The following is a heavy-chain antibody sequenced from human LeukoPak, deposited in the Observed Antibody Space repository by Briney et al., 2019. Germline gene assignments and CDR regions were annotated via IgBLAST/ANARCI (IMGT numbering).Heavy chain of an antibody. CDR2: ISWNSGSI. CDR3: AKVRYGSGSYFDY. CDR1: GFTFNDYA. D-gene: IGHD3-10*01. Sequence: PGRSLRLSCAASGFTFNDYAMNWVRQAPGKGLEWVSGISWNSGSIVYADSVKGRFTISRDNAKKSLYLQMNSLRAEDTALYYCAKVRYGSGSYFDYWGQGTLVTVSS. J-gene: IGHJ4*02. V-gene: IGHV3-9*01.